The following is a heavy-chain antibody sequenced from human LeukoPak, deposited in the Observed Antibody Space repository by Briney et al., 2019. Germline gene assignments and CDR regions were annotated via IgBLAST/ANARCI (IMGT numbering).Heavy chain of an antibody. J-gene: IGHJ4*02. Sequence: SSSSYYWGWIRQPPGKGLEWVSAISGSGGSTYYADSVKGRFTISRDNSKNTLYLQMNSLRAEDTAVYYCAPLFGGSGFDYWGRETLVTVSS. CDR1: SSSSYY. CDR2: ISGSGGST. D-gene: IGHD1-26*01. V-gene: IGHV3-23*01. CDR3: APLFGGSGFDY.